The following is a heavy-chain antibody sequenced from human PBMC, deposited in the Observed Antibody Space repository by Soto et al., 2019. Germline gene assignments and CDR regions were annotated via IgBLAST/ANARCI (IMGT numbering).Heavy chain of an antibody. CDR2: IYYSGST. D-gene: IGHD5-18*01. V-gene: IGHV4-31*03. CDR1: GGSLSSGDYY. Sequence: SETLSLTCTVSGGSLSSGDYYWTWIRQHPGKGLEWIGYIYYSGSTYYNPSLESRVTISLDTSKNQFSLKLTSVTAADTAVFYCARTAPYRNGYGHFFDYWGQGALVTVSS. J-gene: IGHJ4*02. CDR3: ARTAPYRNGYGHFFDY.